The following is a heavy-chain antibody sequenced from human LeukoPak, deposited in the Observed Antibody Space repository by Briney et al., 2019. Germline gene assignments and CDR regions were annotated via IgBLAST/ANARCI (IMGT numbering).Heavy chain of an antibody. V-gene: IGHV3-33*01. CDR2: IWYDGSNK. CDR1: GFTFSSYG. D-gene: IGHD6-13*01. Sequence: GGSLRLSCAASGFTFSSYGMHWVRQAPGKGLESVAVIWYDGSNKYYADSVKGRFTISRDNSKNTLYLQMNSLRAEDTAVYYCAREGSSSWYSFDYWGQGTLVTVSS. J-gene: IGHJ4*02. CDR3: AREGSSSWYSFDY.